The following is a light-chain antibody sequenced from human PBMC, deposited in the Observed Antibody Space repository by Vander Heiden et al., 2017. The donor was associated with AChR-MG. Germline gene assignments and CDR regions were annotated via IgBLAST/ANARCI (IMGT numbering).Light chain of an antibody. CDR1: SSNTGPGYD. CDR2: GNS. CDR3: QSYDSSLSGV. V-gene: IGLV1-40*01. J-gene: IGLJ2*01. Sequence: QSVLTQPPSVSGAPGPRVTISCTGSSSNTGPGYDVHWYQQLPGTAPKLLIYGNSNRPSGVPDRFSGSKSGTSASLAITGLQAEDEADYYCQSYDSSLSGVFGGGTKLTVL.